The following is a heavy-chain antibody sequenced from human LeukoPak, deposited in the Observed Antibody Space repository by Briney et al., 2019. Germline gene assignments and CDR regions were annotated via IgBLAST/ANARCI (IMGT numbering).Heavy chain of an antibody. Sequence: SETLSLTCTVSGGSISNYYWSWIRQPPGKGLEWIGYIYTSGSTNYNPSLKSRVTISVDTSKNQFSLKLSSVTAADTAVYYCARGYGSGSYYSLGYYYYYMDVWGKGTMVTVSS. D-gene: IGHD3-10*01. CDR3: ARGYGSGSYYSLGYYYYYMDV. CDR2: IYTSGST. J-gene: IGHJ6*03. V-gene: IGHV4-4*09. CDR1: GGSISNYY.